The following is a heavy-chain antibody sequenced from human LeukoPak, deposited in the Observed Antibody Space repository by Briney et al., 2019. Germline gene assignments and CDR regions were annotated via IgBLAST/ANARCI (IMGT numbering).Heavy chain of an antibody. Sequence: GGSLRLSCAASGFTFSSYSMNWVRQAPGKGLEWVSYISSRSSLIYYADSVKGRFTISRDNAKNSLYLQMNGLRDEDTAVYFCARDSRFASDYWGQGTLVTVSS. J-gene: IGHJ4*02. CDR1: GFTFSSYS. CDR3: ARDSRFASDY. V-gene: IGHV3-48*02. CDR2: ISSRSSLI.